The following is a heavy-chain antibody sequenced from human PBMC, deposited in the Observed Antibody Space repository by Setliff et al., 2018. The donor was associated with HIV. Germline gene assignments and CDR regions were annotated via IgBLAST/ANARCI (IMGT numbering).Heavy chain of an antibody. J-gene: IGHJ4*02. V-gene: IGHV1-2*02. CDR3: ARVVDRDYDFWSAHEY. CDR2: IIPKSGET. D-gene: IGHD3-3*01. CDR1: GYTFTAHH. Sequence: ASVKVSCKSSGYTFTAHHIHWVRQAPGQGPEWMGWIIPKSGETSYAEKFRGRVTMTRDTSLSTAYMELSWLTSDDPAVYYCARVVDRDYDFWSAHEYWGQGTMVTVSS.